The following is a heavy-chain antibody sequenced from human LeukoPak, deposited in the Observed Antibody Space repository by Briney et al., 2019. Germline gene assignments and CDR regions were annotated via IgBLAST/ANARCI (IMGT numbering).Heavy chain of an antibody. CDR1: GFTFSSYW. J-gene: IGHJ4*02. Sequence: PGGSLRLACAASGFTFSSYWMHWVRQAPGKGLVWVSRINSDGSSTNYADSVKGRFTISRENAKNTLYLQMNRLRAEDTAVDYCARVLAIDYYDSSGYYSWGQGTLVTVSS. CDR2: INSDGSST. D-gene: IGHD3-22*01. V-gene: IGHV3-74*01. CDR3: ARVLAIDYYDSSGYYS.